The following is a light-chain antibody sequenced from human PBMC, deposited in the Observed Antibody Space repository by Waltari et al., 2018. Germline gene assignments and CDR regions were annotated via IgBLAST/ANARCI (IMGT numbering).Light chain of an antibody. J-gene: IGLJ1*01. CDR3: AAWDDSLNGLS. Sequence: QSVLTQPPSASGTPGQRVTISCSGSGSNIGINTVNWYQQLPGTAPKLLIYNDNQRPSGVPYRFSGSKACSSASLANSGLQSDDEANYYCAAWDDSLNGLSFGTGTRVTVL. CDR1: GSNIGINT. CDR2: NDN. V-gene: IGLV1-44*01.